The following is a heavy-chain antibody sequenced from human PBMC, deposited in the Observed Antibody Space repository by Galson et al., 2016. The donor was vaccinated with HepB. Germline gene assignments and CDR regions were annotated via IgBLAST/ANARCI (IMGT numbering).Heavy chain of an antibody. V-gene: IGHV3-72*01. D-gene: IGHD2/OR15-2a*01. Sequence: SLRLSCAASGFTFSDHYIDWVRQAPGKGLEWVGRSRDKAHSYSTGYAASVKGRFAISRDESENSLYLQMNSLKTDDTAVYYCARDFYDGSCHYMDYWGRGTLVTVSS. J-gene: IGHJ4*02. CDR3: ARDFYDGSCHYMDY. CDR2: SRDKAHSYST. CDR1: GFTFSDHY.